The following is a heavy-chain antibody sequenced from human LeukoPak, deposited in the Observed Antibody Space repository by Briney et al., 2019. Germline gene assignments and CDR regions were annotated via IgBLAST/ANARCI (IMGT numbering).Heavy chain of an antibody. CDR1: GFTFSSYA. V-gene: IGHV3-23*01. D-gene: IGHD6-19*01. CDR3: AKVQGLASGWAYYYYYGMDV. Sequence: GGSLRLSCAASGFTFSSYAMSWVRQAPGKGLEWVSAISGSGGSTYYADSVKGRFTISRDNSKNTLYLQMNSLRAEDTAVYYCAKVQGLASGWAYYYYYGMDVWGQGTTVTVSS. CDR2: ISGSGGST. J-gene: IGHJ6*02.